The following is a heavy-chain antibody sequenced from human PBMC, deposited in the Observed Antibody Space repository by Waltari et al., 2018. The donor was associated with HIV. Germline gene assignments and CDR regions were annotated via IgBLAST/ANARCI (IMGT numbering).Heavy chain of an antibody. CDR3: ARVPSASYYDSSGYRGTYYFDY. J-gene: IGHJ4*02. CDR2: IYYSGST. V-gene: IGHV4-39*07. CDR1: GGSISSSSYY. Sequence: QLQLQESGPGLVKPSETLSLTCTVSGGSISSSSYYWGWIRQPPGKGLEWIGSIYYSGSTYYNPSLKSRVTISVNTSKNQFSLKLSSVTAADTAVYYCARVPSASYYDSSGYRGTYYFDYWGQGTLVTVSS. D-gene: IGHD3-22*01.